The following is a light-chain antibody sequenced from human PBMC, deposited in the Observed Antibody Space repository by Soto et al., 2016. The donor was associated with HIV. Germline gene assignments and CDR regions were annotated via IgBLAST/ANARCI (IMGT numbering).Light chain of an antibody. Sequence: DIVMTQSPLSLPVTPGEPASISCRSSQSLLHSNGYNYLNWYLQKPGQSPQLLIYLGSNRASGVPDRFSGSGSGTDFTLRISRVEAEDVGVYYCMQALQTPXTFGGRDQGRRS. J-gene: IGKJ4*01. CDR1: QSLLHSNGYNY. CDR3: MQALQTPXT. V-gene: IGKV2-28*01. CDR2: LGS.